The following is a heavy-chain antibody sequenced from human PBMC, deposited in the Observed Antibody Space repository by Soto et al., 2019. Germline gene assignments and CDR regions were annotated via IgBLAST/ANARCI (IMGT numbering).Heavy chain of an antibody. CDR2: ISSSSSYI. D-gene: IGHD4-17*01. V-gene: IGHV3-21*01. Sequence: EVQLVESGGGLVKPGGSLRLSCAASGFTFISYSMNWVRQAPGKGLEWVSSISSSSSYIYYADSVKGRFTISRDNAKNSLYLQMNSLRGEDKAVYYCARDRLRGDAFDIWGQGTMVTVSS. CDR3: ARDRLRGDAFDI. J-gene: IGHJ3*02. CDR1: GFTFISYS.